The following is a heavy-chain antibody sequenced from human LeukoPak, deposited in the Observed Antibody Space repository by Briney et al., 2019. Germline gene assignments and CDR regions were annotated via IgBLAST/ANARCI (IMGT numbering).Heavy chain of an antibody. J-gene: IGHJ3*02. CDR3: ASDPFTISAYDAFNI. V-gene: IGHV3-7*01. CDR2: INQDGSDK. CDR1: EFTFSTYW. Sequence: GSLRLSCVASEFTFSTYWMSWVRQAPGKGLEWVANINQDGSDKYYVDSVKGRLTISRDNAKKSLYLQMNSLRVEDTAVYYCASDPFTISAYDAFNIWGQGTVVTVSS. D-gene: IGHD3-3*02.